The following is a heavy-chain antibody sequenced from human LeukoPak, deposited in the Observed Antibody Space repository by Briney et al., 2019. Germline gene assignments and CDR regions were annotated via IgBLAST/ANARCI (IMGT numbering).Heavy chain of an antibody. CDR1: GFTFSSYA. V-gene: IGHV3-33*08. Sequence: GGSLRLSCAASGFTFSSYAMSWVRQAPGKGLEWVAVICYDGSNKYYAASVKGRFTISRDNSKNTLYLQKNSLRAEDTAVYYSARTATGPFDYWGQGTLVTVSS. CDR3: ARTATGPFDY. J-gene: IGHJ4*02. CDR2: ICYDGSNK. D-gene: IGHD1-26*01.